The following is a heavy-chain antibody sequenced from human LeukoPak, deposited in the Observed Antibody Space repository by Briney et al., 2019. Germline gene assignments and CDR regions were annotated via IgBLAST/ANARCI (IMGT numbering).Heavy chain of an antibody. CDR3: AGTVVRAFYYYGMDV. J-gene: IGHJ6*02. D-gene: IGHD4-23*01. Sequence: SETLSLTCTVSGGSISSSSYYWGWIRQPPGKGLEWIGSIYYSGSTYYNPPLKSRVTISVDTSRNQFSLKLSSVTAADTAVYYCAGTVVRAFYYYGMDVWGQGTTVTVSS. CDR2: IYYSGST. CDR1: GGSISSSSYY. V-gene: IGHV4-39*07.